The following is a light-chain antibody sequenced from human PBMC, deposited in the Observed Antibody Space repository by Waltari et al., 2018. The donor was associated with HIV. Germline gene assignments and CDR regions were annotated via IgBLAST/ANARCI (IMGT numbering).Light chain of an antibody. CDR3: QKYNSAPRT. J-gene: IGKJ1*01. V-gene: IGKV4-1*01. CDR1: QSLFYSTNNKNY. Sequence: DIVMTQSPDSLPVSLGERATISCKSSQSLFYSTNNKNYLAWYQQKPGQPPKLLIYWASTREFGVPDRFSGSGYGTDFTLTISGLQAEDVATYYCQKYNSAPRTFGQGTRVEIQ. CDR2: WAS.